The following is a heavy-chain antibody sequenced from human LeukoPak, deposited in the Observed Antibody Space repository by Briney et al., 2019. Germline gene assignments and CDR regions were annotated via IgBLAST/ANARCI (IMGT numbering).Heavy chain of an antibody. J-gene: IGHJ4*02. D-gene: IGHD3-10*01. CDR1: GFTVSSNY. CDR2: IYSGGST. CDR3: ARGSPILRGRPFDY. Sequence: PGGSLRLSCAASGFTVSSNYMSWVRQAPGKGLEWISVIYSGGSTYYADSVKGRFTISRDNSKNTLYLQMNSLRAEDAAVYYCARGSPILRGRPFDYWGQGTLVTVSS. V-gene: IGHV3-53*01.